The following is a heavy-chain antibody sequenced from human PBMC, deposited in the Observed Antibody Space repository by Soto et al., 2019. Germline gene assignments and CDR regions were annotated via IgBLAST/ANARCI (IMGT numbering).Heavy chain of an antibody. CDR3: ARERGWYNWNDEYYYYYGMDV. J-gene: IGHJ6*02. CDR1: GFTFSSYW. CDR2: IKQDGSEK. Sequence: EVQLVESGGGLVQPGGSLRLSCAASGFTFSSYWMSWVRQAPGKGLEWVANIKQDGSEKYYVDSVKGRFTISRDNAKNSLYLQMNSLRAEDTAVYYCARERGWYNWNDEYYYYYGMDVWGQGTTVTVSS. V-gene: IGHV3-7*03. D-gene: IGHD1-1*01.